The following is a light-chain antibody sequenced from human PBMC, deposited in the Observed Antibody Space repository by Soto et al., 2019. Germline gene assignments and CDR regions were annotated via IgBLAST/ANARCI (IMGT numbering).Light chain of an antibody. Sequence: QSALTQPASVSGSPGQSITISCTGTSSDIGGYNYVPWYQHHPGTAPKLMIYDVTNRPSGVSNRFSGSKSGNTASLTISGLQAEDEGDYYCHSYASSSSPVVFGGGTKVTVL. CDR2: DVT. CDR1: SSDIGGYNY. V-gene: IGLV2-14*03. CDR3: HSYASSSSPVV. J-gene: IGLJ2*01.